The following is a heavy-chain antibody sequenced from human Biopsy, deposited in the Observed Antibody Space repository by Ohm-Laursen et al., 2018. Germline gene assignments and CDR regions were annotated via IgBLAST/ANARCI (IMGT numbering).Heavy chain of an antibody. D-gene: IGHD2/OR15-2a*01. CDR2: IYYSGST. CDR3: ARATNSTGWPYYYFYGMDV. Sequence: GTLSLTCTVSGGSISSGFYYWSWIRQPPGKGLEWIGYIYYSGSTNYNPSLKSRVTISVDTSKNQFSLRLNSVTAADTAVYYCARATNSTGWPYYYFYGMDVWGQGTTATVSS. CDR1: GGSISSGFYY. J-gene: IGHJ6*02. V-gene: IGHV4-61*01.